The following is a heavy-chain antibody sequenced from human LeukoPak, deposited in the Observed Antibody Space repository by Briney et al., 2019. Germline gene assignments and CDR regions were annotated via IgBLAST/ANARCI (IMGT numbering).Heavy chain of an antibody. CDR1: GFTFDDYA. J-gene: IGHJ2*01. D-gene: IGHD3-16*01. Sequence: GGSLRLSCAASGFTFDDYAMHWVRQAPGKGLEWVSGISWNSGSIGYADSVKGRFTISRDNAKNSLYLQMNSLRAEDTAVYYCASQLRGSGFDLWGRGTLVTVSS. V-gene: IGHV3-9*01. CDR3: ASQLRGSGFDL. CDR2: ISWNSGSI.